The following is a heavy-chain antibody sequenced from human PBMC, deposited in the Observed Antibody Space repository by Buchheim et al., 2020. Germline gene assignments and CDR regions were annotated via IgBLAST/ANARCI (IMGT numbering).Heavy chain of an antibody. CDR2: IYHSGTT. CDR3: ATRPSDLSYWYFDL. Sequence: QVQLQESGPGLVKPSQTLSLTCTVSNGSISSDDFYWSWIRQHPGKGLEWIGYIYHSGTTYYNPSLRSRLDILMDTSKHQFSLNLDSVTAADTAIYYCATRPSDLSYWYFDLWGRGTL. J-gene: IGHJ2*01. CDR1: NGSISSDDFY. V-gene: IGHV4-31*03. D-gene: IGHD6-6*01.